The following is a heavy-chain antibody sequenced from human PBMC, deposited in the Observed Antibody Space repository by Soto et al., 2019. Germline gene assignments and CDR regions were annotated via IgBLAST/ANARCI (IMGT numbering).Heavy chain of an antibody. V-gene: IGHV4-31*03. D-gene: IGHD3-3*01. Sequence: QVQLQESGPGLVKPSQTLSLTCSVSGGSISSGGYYWSWIRQHPGKGLEWIGYIYYSGSTYYNPSLKSRVTTSVDTSKTQFSLKLSSVSAADTAVYYCARSLEGQFDYWGQGTLVTVSS. CDR1: GGSISSGGYY. CDR3: ARSLEGQFDY. CDR2: IYYSGST. J-gene: IGHJ4*02.